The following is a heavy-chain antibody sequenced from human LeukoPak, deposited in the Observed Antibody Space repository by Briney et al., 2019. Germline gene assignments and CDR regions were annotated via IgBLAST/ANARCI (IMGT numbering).Heavy chain of an antibody. CDR1: VASITTYY. V-gene: IGHV4-59*01. D-gene: IGHD6-6*01. J-gene: IGHJ4*02. Sequence: KPSETLSLTCTVSVASITTYYWTWIRQPPGKGLEWIGYIYHSGSTNYNPSLKSRVTISLDTSRNQFSLRLSSVTAADTAVYFCAREYSTSSEGDYFDYWGQGSLVTVSS. CDR2: IYHSGST. CDR3: AREYSTSSEGDYFDY.